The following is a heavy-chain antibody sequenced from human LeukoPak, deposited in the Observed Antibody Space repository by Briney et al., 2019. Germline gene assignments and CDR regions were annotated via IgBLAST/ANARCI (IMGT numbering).Heavy chain of an antibody. D-gene: IGHD1-26*01. CDR2: ISSSSSYI. V-gene: IGHV3-21*01. J-gene: IGHJ3*02. CDR3: ARGSGSYFAFDI. CDR1: GFNFINAW. Sequence: GGSLRLSCAASGFNFINAWMSWVRQAPGKGLEWVSSISSSSSYIYYADSVKGRFTISRDNAKNSLYLQMNSLRAEDAAVYYCARGSGSYFAFDIWGQGTMVTVSS.